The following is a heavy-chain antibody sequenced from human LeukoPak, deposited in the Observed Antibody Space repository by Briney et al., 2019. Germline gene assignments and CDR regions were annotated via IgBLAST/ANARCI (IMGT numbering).Heavy chain of an antibody. CDR2: ISWNSNSI. Sequence: GGSLRLSCAASGLTFDDYAMHWVRQAPGKGLEWVSSISWNSNSIDYADSVKGRFTISRDNAKNSLYLQLNSLRAEDMALYYSARGRYYHDTSGYYSLDYWGQGTLVTVSS. CDR3: ARGRYYHDTSGYYSLDY. D-gene: IGHD3-22*01. V-gene: IGHV3-9*03. CDR1: GLTFDDYA. J-gene: IGHJ4*02.